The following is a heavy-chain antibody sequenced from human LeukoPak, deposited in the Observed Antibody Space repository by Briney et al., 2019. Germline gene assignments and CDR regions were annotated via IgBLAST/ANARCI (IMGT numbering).Heavy chain of an antibody. D-gene: IGHD6-19*01. CDR1: GYTFTSYG. J-gene: IGHJ4*02. V-gene: IGHV1-8*02. CDR3: ARGLNGVVAGTVL. Sequence: GSVKVSCKASGYTFTSYGISWVRQATGQGLEWMGWMNPNSGNTGYAQKFQGRVTMTRNTSISTAYMELSSLRSEDTAVYYCARGLNGVVAGTVLWGQGTLVTVSS. CDR2: MNPNSGNT.